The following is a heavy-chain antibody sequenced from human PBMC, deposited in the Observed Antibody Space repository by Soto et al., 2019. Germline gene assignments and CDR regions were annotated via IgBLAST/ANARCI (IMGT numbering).Heavy chain of an antibody. CDR3: ARDLTTEPYYYYYGMDV. V-gene: IGHV3-33*01. D-gene: IGHD3-22*01. CDR2: IWYDGSNK. Sequence: QVQLVASGGGVVQPGRSLRLSCAASGFTFSSYGMHWVRQAPGKGLEWVAVIWYDGSNKYYADSVKGRFTISRDNSKNTLYLQMNSLRAEDTAVYYCARDLTTEPYYYYYGMDVWGQGTTVTVSS. CDR1: GFTFSSYG. J-gene: IGHJ6*02.